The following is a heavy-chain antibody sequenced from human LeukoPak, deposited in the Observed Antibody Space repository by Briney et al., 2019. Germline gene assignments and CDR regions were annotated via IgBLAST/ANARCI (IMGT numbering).Heavy chain of an antibody. Sequence: PGGSLRLSCAASGFTFSSYSMNWVRQAPGKGLEWVSYISSSSSYIYYADSVKGRFTISRDNAKNSLYLQMNSLRAEDTAVYYCARDYQYYDFWSGSSASEFDPWGQGTLVTVSS. CDR1: GFTFSSYS. J-gene: IGHJ5*02. V-gene: IGHV3-21*05. D-gene: IGHD3-3*01. CDR3: ARDYQYYDFWSGSSASEFDP. CDR2: ISSSSSYI.